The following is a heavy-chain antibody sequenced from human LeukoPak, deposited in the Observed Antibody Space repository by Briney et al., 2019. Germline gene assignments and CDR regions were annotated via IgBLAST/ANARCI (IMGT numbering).Heavy chain of an antibody. CDR1: GGSVSSGSYY. CDR2: IYYSGST. CDR3: ARVSGHTRLKIGNYEPDY. Sequence: KPSETLSLTCTVSGGSVSSGSYYWSWIRQPPGKGLEWIGYIYYSGSTNYNPSLKSRVTISVDTSKNQFSLKLSSVTAADTAVYYCARVSGHTRLKIGNYEPDYWGQGTLVTVSS. D-gene: IGHD1-7*01. J-gene: IGHJ4*02. V-gene: IGHV4-61*01.